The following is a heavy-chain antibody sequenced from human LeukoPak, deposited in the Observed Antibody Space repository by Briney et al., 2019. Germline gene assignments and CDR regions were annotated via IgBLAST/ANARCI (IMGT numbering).Heavy chain of an antibody. V-gene: IGHV3-13*01. Sequence: GGSLRLSCAASGFTFSDAWMSWVRRPAGKGLEWVSAIKGRFTISRENAKNSLYLQMNSLRAEDTAVYYCARADDYVWGSYRRRAFDIWGQGTMVTVSS. J-gene: IGHJ3*02. CDR3: ARADDYVWGSYRRRAFDI. CDR2: I. CDR1: GFTFSDAW. D-gene: IGHD3-16*02.